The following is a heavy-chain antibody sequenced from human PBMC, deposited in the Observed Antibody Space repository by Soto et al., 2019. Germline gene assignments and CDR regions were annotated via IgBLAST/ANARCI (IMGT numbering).Heavy chain of an antibody. CDR2: IKQDGSEK. J-gene: IGHJ3*02. CDR1: GFTFSSYW. V-gene: IGHV3-7*01. Sequence: GESLKISCAASGFTFSSYWMSWVRQAPGKGLEWVANIKQDGSEKYYVDSVKGRFTISRDNAKNSLYLQMNSLRAEDTAVYYCARERGGGLDAFDIWGQGTMVTVSS. CDR3: ARERGGGLDAFDI. D-gene: IGHD1-26*01.